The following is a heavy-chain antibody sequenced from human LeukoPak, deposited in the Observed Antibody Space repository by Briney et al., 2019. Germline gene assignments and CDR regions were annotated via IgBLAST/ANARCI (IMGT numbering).Heavy chain of an antibody. Sequence: SSETLSLTCTVSGGSISSSSFYWGWIRQPPGKGLEWIGSISYSGSTYYNSSLKSRVTISVDTSKNQFSLKLSSVTAADTAVYYCARLAKVVVAATADYWGQGTLVTVSS. CDR2: ISYSGST. V-gene: IGHV4-39*01. CDR1: GGSISSSSFY. D-gene: IGHD2-15*01. CDR3: ARLAKVVVAATADY. J-gene: IGHJ4*02.